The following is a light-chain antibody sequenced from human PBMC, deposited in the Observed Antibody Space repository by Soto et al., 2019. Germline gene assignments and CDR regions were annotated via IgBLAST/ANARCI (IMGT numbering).Light chain of an antibody. J-gene: IGLJ1*01. Sequence: QSALTQPASVSGSPGQSITISCTGTSSDVGSYNLVSWYQQHPGKAPKLMIYEVSKRPSGVSNRFSGSKSGNTASLTISGLQAEDEADYDCCTYADSSTSFVIGTGTKVTVL. CDR1: SSDVGSYNL. V-gene: IGLV2-23*02. CDR3: CTYADSSTSFV. CDR2: EVS.